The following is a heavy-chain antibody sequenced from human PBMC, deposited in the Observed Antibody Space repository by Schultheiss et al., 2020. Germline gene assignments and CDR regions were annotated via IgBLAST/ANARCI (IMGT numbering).Heavy chain of an antibody. CDR1: GFTFSSYG. D-gene: IGHD4-23*01. V-gene: IGHV3-30*18. J-gene: IGHJ4*02. CDR2: ISYDGSNK. Sequence: GGSLRLSCAASGFTFSSYGMHWVRQAPGKGLEWVAVISYDGSNKYYADSVKGRFTISRDNSKNTLYLQMNSLRAEDTAVYYCAKVSGDYGGLGYWGQGTLVTVSS. CDR3: AKVSGDYGGLGY.